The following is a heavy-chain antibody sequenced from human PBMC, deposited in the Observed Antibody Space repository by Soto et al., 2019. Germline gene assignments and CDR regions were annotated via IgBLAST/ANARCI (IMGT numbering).Heavy chain of an antibody. D-gene: IGHD3-22*01. CDR1: GFTFSNFG. CDR2: ISYDGSDK. CDR3: AKDGSGYYYVY. Sequence: QVQLVESGGGVVQPGRSLRLSCVASGFTFSNFGMHWVRQAPGKGLEWVAVISYDGSDKYYADSVKGRFTISRDNSKNTLYLQMNSLRAEDTAVYYCAKDGSGYYYVYWGQGTLVTVSS. J-gene: IGHJ4*02. V-gene: IGHV3-30*18.